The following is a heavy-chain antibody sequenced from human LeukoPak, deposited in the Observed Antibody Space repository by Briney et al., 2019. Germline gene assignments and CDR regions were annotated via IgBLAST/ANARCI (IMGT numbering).Heavy chain of an antibody. CDR2: IRYDGSNK. D-gene: IGHD3-22*01. Sequence: PGGSLRLSCAASGFTFSSYGMHWVRQAPGKGLEWVAFIRYDGSNKYYADSVKGRFTISRDNSKNTLYLQMNSLRAEDTAVYYCASAGVRGYRWDHYYDSSGNNWFDPWGQGTLVTVSS. CDR1: GFTFSSYG. CDR3: ASAGVRGYRWDHYYDSSGNNWFDP. J-gene: IGHJ5*02. V-gene: IGHV3-30*02.